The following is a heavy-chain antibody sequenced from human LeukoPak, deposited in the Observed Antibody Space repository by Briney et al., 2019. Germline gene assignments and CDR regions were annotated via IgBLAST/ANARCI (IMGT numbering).Heavy chain of an antibody. J-gene: IGHJ6*04. V-gene: IGHV3-30*04. Sequence: AGGSLRLSCAASGFTFSSYAMHWVRQAPGKGLEWVAVISYDGSNKKYADSVKGRFTISRVNSQKTLYLQMNSLRAEDAAVYYCAELGITMIGGVWGKGTTVTISS. CDR1: GFTFSSYA. D-gene: IGHD3-10*02. CDR2: ISYDGSNK. CDR3: AELGITMIGGV.